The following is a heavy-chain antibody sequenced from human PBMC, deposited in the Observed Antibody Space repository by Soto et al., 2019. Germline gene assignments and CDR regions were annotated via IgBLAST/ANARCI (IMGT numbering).Heavy chain of an antibody. Sequence: QVQLVESGGGVVQPGRSLRLSCAASGFTFSSYGMHWVRQAPGKGLEWVAVISYDGSNKYYADSVKGRFTISRDNSKKTLYLQMNSLRAEDTAVYYCAKDGYDFWSDLGGGFDPWGQGTLVTVSS. J-gene: IGHJ5*02. V-gene: IGHV3-30*18. CDR3: AKDGYDFWSDLGGGFDP. D-gene: IGHD3-3*01. CDR2: ISYDGSNK. CDR1: GFTFSSYG.